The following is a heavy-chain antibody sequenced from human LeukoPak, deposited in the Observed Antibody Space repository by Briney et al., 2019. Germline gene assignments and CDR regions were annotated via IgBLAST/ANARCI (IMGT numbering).Heavy chain of an antibody. CDR1: GGSFSGYY. D-gene: IGHD2-8*01. J-gene: IGHJ6*03. Sequence: TSETLSLTCAVYGGSFSGYYWSWIRQPPRKGLEWIGEINHSGSTNYNPSLKSRVTISVDTSKNQFSLKLSSVTAADTAVYYCARGFGIVLMVYAHNPYYMDVWGKGTTVTVSS. CDR2: INHSGST. V-gene: IGHV4-34*01. CDR3: ARGFGIVLMVYAHNPYYMDV.